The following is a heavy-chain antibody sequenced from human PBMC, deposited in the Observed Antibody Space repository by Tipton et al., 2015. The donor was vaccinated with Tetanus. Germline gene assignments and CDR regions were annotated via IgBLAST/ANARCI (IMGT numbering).Heavy chain of an antibody. CDR2: ISSSSSTI. J-gene: IGHJ6*02. D-gene: IGHD1-20*01. CDR1: GFTFSSYS. CDR3: AKSNGITGTTFYYGMDV. Sequence: GSPRLSCAASGFTFSSYSMNWVRQAPGKGLEWVSYISSSSSTIYYADSVKGRFTISRDNAKNSLYLQMNSLRAEDTAVYYCAKSNGITGTTFYYGMDVWGQGTTVTVSS. V-gene: IGHV3-48*01.